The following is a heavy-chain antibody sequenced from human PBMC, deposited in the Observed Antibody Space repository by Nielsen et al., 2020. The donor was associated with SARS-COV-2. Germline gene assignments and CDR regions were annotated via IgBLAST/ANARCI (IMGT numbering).Heavy chain of an antibody. CDR2: ISSSSSYI. CDR3: ARIGYCSGGSCFHNWFDP. Sequence: GGSLRLSCAASGFTFSSYSMNWVRQAPGKGLEWVSSISSSSSYIYYADSVKGRLTISRDNAKNSLYLQMNSLRAEDTAVYYCARIGYCSGGSCFHNWFDPWGQGTLVTVSS. J-gene: IGHJ5*02. V-gene: IGHV3-21*01. D-gene: IGHD2-15*01. CDR1: GFTFSSYS.